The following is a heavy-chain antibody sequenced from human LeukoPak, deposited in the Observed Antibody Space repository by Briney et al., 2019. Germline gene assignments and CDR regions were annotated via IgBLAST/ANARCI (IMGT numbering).Heavy chain of an antibody. V-gene: IGHV3-7*01. J-gene: IGHJ4*02. Sequence: GGSLRLSCAASGFTFNKYWMTWVRQAPGKGLEWVATIKTDGSQKYYVDSVKGRFSISRDNANNSLYLQMNSLRADDTATYYCVRGHLEWLRLETYYFDYWGQGTLVTVSS. D-gene: IGHD5-12*01. CDR2: IKTDGSQK. CDR3: VRGHLEWLRLETYYFDY. CDR1: GFTFNKYW.